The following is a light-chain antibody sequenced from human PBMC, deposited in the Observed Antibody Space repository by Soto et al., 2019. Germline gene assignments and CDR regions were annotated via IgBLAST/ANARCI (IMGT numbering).Light chain of an antibody. V-gene: IGLV2-14*03. CDR1: SSDVGKFDY. CDR3: ASYTTSTTQV. J-gene: IGLJ3*02. Sequence: QSALAQPASVSASPGQSITISCTGTSSDVGKFDYVSWYQHHPGKAPKIVISAVTRRSSGISDRFSGSKSGNTASLTISGLQADDEADDYCASYTTSTTQVFGGGTKVTVL. CDR2: AVT.